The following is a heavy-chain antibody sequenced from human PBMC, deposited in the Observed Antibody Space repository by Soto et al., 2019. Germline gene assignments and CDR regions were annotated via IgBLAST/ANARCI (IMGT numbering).Heavy chain of an antibody. CDR2: ISGSGGST. Sequence: EVQLLESGGGLVQPGGSLRLSCAASGFTFSSYAMSWVRQAPGKGLEWVSAISGSGGSTYYADSVKGRFTISRDNCKNTLYLQMNSLRAEDTAVYYCAKDRRYSSSSTDYWGQGTLVTVSS. V-gene: IGHV3-23*01. CDR1: GFTFSSYA. J-gene: IGHJ4*02. D-gene: IGHD6-13*01. CDR3: AKDRRYSSSSTDY.